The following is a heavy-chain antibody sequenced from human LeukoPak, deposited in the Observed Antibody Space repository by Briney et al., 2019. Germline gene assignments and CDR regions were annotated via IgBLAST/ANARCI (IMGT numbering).Heavy chain of an antibody. CDR2: IYYSGST. Sequence: SETLSLTCTVSGGSISSYYWSWIRQPPGKGLEWIGYIYYSGSTNYNPPLKSRVTISVDTSKNQFSLKLSSVTAADTAVYYCARSDGDYIQYFDYWGQGTLVTVSS. J-gene: IGHJ4*02. D-gene: IGHD4-17*01. V-gene: IGHV4-59*01. CDR1: GGSISSYY. CDR3: ARSDGDYIQYFDY.